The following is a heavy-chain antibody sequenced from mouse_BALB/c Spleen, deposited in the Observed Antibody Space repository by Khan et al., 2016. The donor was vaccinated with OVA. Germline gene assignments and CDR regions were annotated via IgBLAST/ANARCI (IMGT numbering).Heavy chain of an antibody. CDR2: ISSGGTTT. Sequence: EVKLVESGGGLVKPGGSLKLSCAASGFAFNNYDMSWVRQTPEKRLDWVAYISSGGTTTYYPATVKGRFTVSRDNAKNTLYLQMSSLKSEDTAMYYCVRLHYYGSNYYFDYWGQGTTLTVSS. CDR1: GFAFNNYD. D-gene: IGHD1-1*01. J-gene: IGHJ2*01. V-gene: IGHV5-12-1*01. CDR3: VRLHYYGSNYYFDY.